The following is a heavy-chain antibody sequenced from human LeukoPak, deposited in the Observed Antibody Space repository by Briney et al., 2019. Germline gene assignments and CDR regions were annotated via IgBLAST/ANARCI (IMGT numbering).Heavy chain of an antibody. CDR3: ASSRLRGDHPDY. CDR2: ISSSGSTI. Sequence: GGSLRLSCAASGFTFSGYEMNWVRQAPGKGLEWVSYISSSGSTIYYADSVKGRFTISRDNAKNSLYLQMNSLRAEDTAVYYCASSRLRGDHPDYWGQGTLVTVSS. D-gene: IGHD3-10*01. V-gene: IGHV3-48*03. J-gene: IGHJ4*02. CDR1: GFTFSGYE.